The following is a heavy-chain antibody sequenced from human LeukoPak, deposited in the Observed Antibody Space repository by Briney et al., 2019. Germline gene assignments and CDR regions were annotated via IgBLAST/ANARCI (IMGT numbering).Heavy chain of an antibody. D-gene: IGHD3-16*02. CDR2: INQSGST. Sequence: SETLSLTCAVYGGSFSGYYWSWIRQPPGKGLEGIGEINQSGSTNYKLSLKSRVTISLDTSKNQFSMKLRSVTAADTAVCYCAGRYYDYVWGSYRPKSFDYWGQGTLVTVSS. CDR1: GGSFSGYY. CDR3: AGRYYDYVWGSYRPKSFDY. V-gene: IGHV4-34*01. J-gene: IGHJ4*02.